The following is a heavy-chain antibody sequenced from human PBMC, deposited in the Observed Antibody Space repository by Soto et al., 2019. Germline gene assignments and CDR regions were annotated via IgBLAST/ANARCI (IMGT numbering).Heavy chain of an antibody. CDR3: ARDEVVPPNWYFEL. CDR2: IYSGGST. D-gene: IGHD2-2*01. V-gene: IGHV3-66*01. J-gene: IGHJ2*01. CDR1: GFTVSSNY. Sequence: EVQLVESGGGLVQPGGSLRLSCAASGFTVSSNYMSWVRQAPGKGLEWVSVIYSGGSTYYADSVKGRFTIYRENSKNKLYLQMNSQRAEDTAVYYGARDEVVPPNWYFELWGRGTLVTVSS.